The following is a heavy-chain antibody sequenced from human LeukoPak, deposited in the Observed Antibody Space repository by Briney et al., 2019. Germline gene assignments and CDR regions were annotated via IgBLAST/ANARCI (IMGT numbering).Heavy chain of an antibody. CDR3: ARDGDSSGWYNWFDP. D-gene: IGHD6-19*01. Sequence: ASVKVSCKASGGTFSSYAISWVRQAPGQGLKWMGGIIPIFGTANYAQKFQGRVTITADESTSTAYMELSSLRSEDTAVYYCARDGDSSGWYNWFDPWGQGTLVTVSS. CDR1: GGTFSSYA. CDR2: IIPIFGTA. V-gene: IGHV1-69*13. J-gene: IGHJ5*02.